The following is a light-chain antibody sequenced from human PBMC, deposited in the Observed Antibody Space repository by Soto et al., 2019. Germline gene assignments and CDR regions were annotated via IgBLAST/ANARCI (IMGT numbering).Light chain of an antibody. CDR2: EVN. J-gene: IGLJ2*01. Sequence: QSALTQPPSASGPPGQSVTISCTGTSSDVGNYNYVSWYQQYPGKAPKLMLYEVNKRPSGVPDRFSGSKSGNTASLTVAGLQADDEADYYCTSYAAGKNVVFGGGTKLTVL. CDR1: SSDVGNYNY. CDR3: TSYAAGKNVV. V-gene: IGLV2-8*01.